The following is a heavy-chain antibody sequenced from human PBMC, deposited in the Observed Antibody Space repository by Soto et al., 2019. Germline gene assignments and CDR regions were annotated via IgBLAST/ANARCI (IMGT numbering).Heavy chain of an antibody. CDR1: GGSISSGGYY. J-gene: IGHJ6*03. D-gene: IGHD5-12*01. Sequence: LSLTCTVSGGSISSGGYYWSWIRQPPGKGLEWIGYIYYSGSTYYNPSLKSRVTISVDTSKNQFSLKLSSVTAADTAVYYCASPTYSGYDGYYYYYYMDVWGKGTTVTVSS. CDR2: IYYSGST. CDR3: ASPTYSGYDGYYYYYYMDV. V-gene: IGHV4-31*03.